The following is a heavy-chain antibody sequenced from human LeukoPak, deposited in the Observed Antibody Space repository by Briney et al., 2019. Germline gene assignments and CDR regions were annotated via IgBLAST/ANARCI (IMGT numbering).Heavy chain of an antibody. D-gene: IGHD6-19*01. CDR2: INHSGST. V-gene: IGHV4-34*01. J-gene: IGHJ4*02. CDR1: GGSFSGYY. CDR3: ARAIAVAGLLYYFDY. Sequence: LETLSLNCAVYGGSFSGYYWSWIRQPPGKGLEWIGEINHSGSTNYNPSLKSRVTISVDTSKNQFSLKLSSVTAADTAVYYCARAIAVAGLLYYFDYWGQGTLVTVSS.